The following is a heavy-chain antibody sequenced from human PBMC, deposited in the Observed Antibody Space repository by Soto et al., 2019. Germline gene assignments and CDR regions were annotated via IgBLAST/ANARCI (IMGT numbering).Heavy chain of an antibody. CDR2: ISGSGGST. J-gene: IGHJ6*03. V-gene: IGHV3-23*01. CDR1: GFTFSSYA. CDR3: AKDVGRDFMSDYYYMDV. D-gene: IGHD2-15*01. Sequence: GGSLRLSCAASGFTFSSYAMSWVRQAPGKGLEWVSAISGSGGSTYYADSVKGRFTISRDNSKNTLYLQMNSLRAEDTAVYYCAKDVGRDFMSDYYYMDVWGKGTTVTVSS.